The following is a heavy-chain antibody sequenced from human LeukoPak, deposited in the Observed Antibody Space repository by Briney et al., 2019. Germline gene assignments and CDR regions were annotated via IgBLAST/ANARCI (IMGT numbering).Heavy chain of an antibody. D-gene: IGHD6-13*01. CDR1: GFAFSSYV. V-gene: IGHV3-23*01. Sequence: GGSLRLSCEASGFAFSSYVMSWVRQAPGKGLEWVSAISGSGGSTYYADSVKGRFTISRDNSKNTLYLQMNSLRAEDTAVYYCAKFGTAGPHFDYWGQGTLVTVSS. CDR2: ISGSGGST. J-gene: IGHJ4*02. CDR3: AKFGTAGPHFDY.